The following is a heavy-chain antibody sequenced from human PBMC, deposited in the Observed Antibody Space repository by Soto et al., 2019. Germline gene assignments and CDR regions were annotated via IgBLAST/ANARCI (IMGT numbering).Heavy chain of an antibody. D-gene: IGHD6-13*01. V-gene: IGHV4-4*07. Sequence: QVQLQESGPGLVKPSETLSLTCTVSGGSISDYFWSWIRQPAGQGLEWIGRIYNTGNTNYNPSLKSRVTMSVDTSKNKFSLKLTSVTAADTGLYYCARESRSAAGTAEIRGQGTLVTVSS. J-gene: IGHJ4*02. CDR1: GGSISDYF. CDR3: ARESRSAAGTAEI. CDR2: IYNTGNT.